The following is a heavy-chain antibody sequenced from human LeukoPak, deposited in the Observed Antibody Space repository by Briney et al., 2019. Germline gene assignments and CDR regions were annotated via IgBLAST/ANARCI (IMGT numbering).Heavy chain of an antibody. Sequence: SETLSLTCAVSGGSISSGDYYWSWIRQPPGKGLEWIGYIYYSGSTYYTPSLKSRVTISLDTSKNQFSLRLSSVTAADTAVYYCARAIASSGSRLFDYWGQGTLVTVSS. J-gene: IGHJ4*02. CDR2: IYYSGST. CDR3: ARAIASSGSRLFDY. V-gene: IGHV4-30-4*01. D-gene: IGHD3-10*01. CDR1: GGSISSGDYY.